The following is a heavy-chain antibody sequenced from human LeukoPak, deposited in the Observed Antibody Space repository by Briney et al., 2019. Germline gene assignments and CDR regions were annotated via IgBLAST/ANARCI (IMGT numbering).Heavy chain of an antibody. D-gene: IGHD3-10*01. CDR1: GYTFTSYG. CDR3: ARTMVRGVIYYYYYMDV. CDR2: ISAYNGNT. J-gene: IGHJ6*03. V-gene: IGHV1-18*01. Sequence: GASVKVSCKASGYTFTSYGISWVRQAPGQGLEWMGWISAYNGNTNYAQKLQGRVTMTTDTSTSTAYMELRSLRSDDTAVYYCARTMVRGVIYYYYYMDVWGKGTTVTISS.